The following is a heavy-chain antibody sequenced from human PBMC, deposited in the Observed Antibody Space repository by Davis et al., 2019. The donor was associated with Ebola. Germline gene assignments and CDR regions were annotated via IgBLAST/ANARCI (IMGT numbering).Heavy chain of an antibody. J-gene: IGHJ6*02. CDR2: ISGDGGST. V-gene: IGHV3-43*02. Sequence: GESLKISCAASGFTFDDYAMHWVRQAPGKGLEWVSLISGDGGSTYYADSVKGRFTISRDNAKNSLYLQMNSLRAEDTAVYYCARAAADYYYGMDVWGQGTTVTVSS. D-gene: IGHD6-13*01. CDR3: ARAAADYYYGMDV. CDR1: GFTFDDYA.